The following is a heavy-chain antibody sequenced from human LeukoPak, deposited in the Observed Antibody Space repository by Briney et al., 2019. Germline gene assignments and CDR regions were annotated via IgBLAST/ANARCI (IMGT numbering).Heavy chain of an antibody. J-gene: IGHJ5*02. CDR2: MNPNSGNT. CDR3: ARGPAKGRDTAMVLKYNWFDP. V-gene: IGHV1-8*01. Sequence: VASVKVSCKASGYTFTSYGINWVRQATGQGLEWMGWMNPNSGNTGYAQKFQGRVTMTRNTSISTAYMELSSLRSEDTAVYYCARGPAKGRDTAMVLKYNWFDPWGQGTLVTVSS. D-gene: IGHD5-18*01. CDR1: GYTFTSYG.